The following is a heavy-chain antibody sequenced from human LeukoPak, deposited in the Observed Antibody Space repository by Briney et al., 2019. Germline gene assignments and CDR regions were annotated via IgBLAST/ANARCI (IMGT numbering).Heavy chain of an antibody. CDR3: ARGRVAYSAYYFDY. J-gene: IGHJ4*02. CDR1: GDSITNYF. D-gene: IGHD2-15*01. Sequence: SETLSLTCTVSGDSITNYFWSWIRQPPGKGLEWIGYIYYTGSTNYKPSLRSRVTISVDTSTNQFSLRLRPLTAADTAVYYCARGRVAYSAYYFDYWGQGTLVTVSS. CDR2: IYYTGST. V-gene: IGHV4-59*01.